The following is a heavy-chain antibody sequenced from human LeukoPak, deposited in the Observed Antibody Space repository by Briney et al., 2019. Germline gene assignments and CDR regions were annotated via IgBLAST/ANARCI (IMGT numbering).Heavy chain of an antibody. D-gene: IGHD3-22*01. Sequence: GSLRLSCTASGFTFGDYAMSWFRQAPGKGLEWIGEINHSGSTNYNPSLKSRVTISVDTSKNQFSLKLSSVTAADTAVYYCARGPYYYDSSGYLRHWGQGTLVTVSS. J-gene: IGHJ1*01. CDR1: GFTFGDYA. CDR2: INHSGST. CDR3: ARGPYYYDSSGYLRH. V-gene: IGHV4-34*01.